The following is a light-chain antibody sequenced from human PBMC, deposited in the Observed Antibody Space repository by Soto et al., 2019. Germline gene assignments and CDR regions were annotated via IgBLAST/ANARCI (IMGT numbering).Light chain of an antibody. V-gene: IGLV2-14*01. CDR1: SSDVGSYNY. Sequence: LTQPASVSGSPGQSITISCTGTSSDVGSYNYVSWYQQHPGKAPKLMIYEVRNRPSGVSDRFSGSKSGKTASLTIFGLQAEDEADYYCSSYTTSTTQVFGGGT. CDR2: EVR. CDR3: SSYTTSTTQV. J-gene: IGLJ2*01.